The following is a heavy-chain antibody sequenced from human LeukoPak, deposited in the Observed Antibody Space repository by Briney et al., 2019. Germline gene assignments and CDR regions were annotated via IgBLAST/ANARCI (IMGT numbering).Heavy chain of an antibody. CDR1: GSTFSSYA. CDR3: AKYRLERRGREHYYYGMDV. V-gene: IGHV3-23*01. Sequence: GGSLRLSCAASGSTFSSYAMSWVRQAPGKGLEWVSAISGSGGSTYYADSVKGRFTISRDNSKNTLYLQMNSLRAEDTAVYYCAKYRLERRGREHYYYGMDVWGQGTTVTVSS. CDR2: ISGSGGST. D-gene: IGHD1-1*01. J-gene: IGHJ6*02.